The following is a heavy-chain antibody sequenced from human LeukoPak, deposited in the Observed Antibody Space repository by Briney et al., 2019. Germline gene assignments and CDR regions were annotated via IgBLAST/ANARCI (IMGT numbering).Heavy chain of an antibody. Sequence: KPSETLSLTCTVSGGSITSYYWSWIRQPPGKGLEWIGYIYYSGSTYYNPSLKSRVTISVDTSKNQFSLKLSSVTAADTAVYYCARHHKYDFWSAYPPPGFDPWGQGTLVTVSS. V-gene: IGHV4-59*04. CDR3: ARHHKYDFWSAYPPPGFDP. J-gene: IGHJ5*02. CDR1: GGSITSYY. D-gene: IGHD3-3*01. CDR2: IYYSGST.